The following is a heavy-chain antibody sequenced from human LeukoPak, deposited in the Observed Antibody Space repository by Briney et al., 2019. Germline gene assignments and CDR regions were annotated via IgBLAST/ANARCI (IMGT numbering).Heavy chain of an antibody. CDR1: GGSISSDGYY. J-gene: IGHJ5*02. Sequence: PSQTLSLTCTVSGGSISSDGYYWSWIRQHPGKGLEWIGSIYYTGSTYYNPSLKSRATISVDTSKNHFSLKLTSVTAADTAVYYCASGTGGAAAADFEPWGQGTLVTVSS. CDR2: IYYTGST. D-gene: IGHD6-13*01. CDR3: ASGTGGAAAADFEP. V-gene: IGHV4-31*03.